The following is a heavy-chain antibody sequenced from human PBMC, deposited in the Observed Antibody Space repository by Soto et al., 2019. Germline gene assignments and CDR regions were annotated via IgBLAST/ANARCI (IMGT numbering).Heavy chain of an antibody. J-gene: IGHJ6*02. CDR2: IIPIFGTA. V-gene: IGHV1-69*13. CDR3: ARVSRLGIAAKNYYGMDV. Sequence: ASVKVSCKASGGTFSSYAISWVRQAPGQGLEWMGGIIPIFGTANYAQKFQGRVTITADESTSTAYMELSSLRSEDTAVYYCARVSRLGIAAKNYYGMDVWGQGTTVTVSS. D-gene: IGHD6-13*01. CDR1: GGTFSSYA.